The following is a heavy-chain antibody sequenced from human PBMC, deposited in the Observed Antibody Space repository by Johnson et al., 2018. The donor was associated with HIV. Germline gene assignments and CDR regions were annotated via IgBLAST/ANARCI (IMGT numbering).Heavy chain of an antibody. J-gene: IGHJ3*02. V-gene: IGHV3-43*01. D-gene: IGHD1-14*01. Sequence: VQLVESGGVVVQPGGSLRLSCAASGFTFDDYTMHWVRQAPGKGLEWVSLISWDGGNTYYADSVKGRFTISRDNSRNRLYLQMSSLRADDTALYYWARGRATGRGRSAFDIWGQGTMVTVSS. CDR2: ISWDGGNT. CDR1: GFTFDDYT. CDR3: ARGRATGRGRSAFDI.